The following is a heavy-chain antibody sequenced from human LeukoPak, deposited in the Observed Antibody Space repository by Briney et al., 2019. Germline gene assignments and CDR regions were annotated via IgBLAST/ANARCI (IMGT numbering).Heavy chain of an antibody. CDR2: IKQDGSEK. CDR1: GFTFSSYS. J-gene: IGHJ4*02. D-gene: IGHD3-22*01. CDR3: ARGDSSGYYY. V-gene: IGHV3-7*01. Sequence: PGGSLRLSCAASGFTFSSYSMNWVRQAPGKGLEWVANIKQDGSEKYYVDSVKGRFTISRDNAKNSLYLQMNSLRAEDTAVYYCARGDSSGYYYWGQGTLVTVSS.